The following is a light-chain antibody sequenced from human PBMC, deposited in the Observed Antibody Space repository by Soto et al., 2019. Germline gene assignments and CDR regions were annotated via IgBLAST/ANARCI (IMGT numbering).Light chain of an antibody. CDR3: SSYTSDNTLWV. J-gene: IGLJ3*02. V-gene: IGLV2-14*01. CDR1: DSDIGNYNY. Sequence: QSALTQPASVSGSPGQSITISFTGTDSDIGNYNYVSWYQQHPGKAPKLMIYGVTNRPSGVSDRFSGSKSGNAASLTISGLQSEDEADYYCSSYTSDNTLWVFGGGTKVTVL. CDR2: GVT.